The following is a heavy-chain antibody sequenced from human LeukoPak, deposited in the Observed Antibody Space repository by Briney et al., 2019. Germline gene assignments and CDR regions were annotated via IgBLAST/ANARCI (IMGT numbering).Heavy chain of an antibody. CDR2: ISGSGGST. CDR3: ARATYYYDSSGYREGYYFDY. D-gene: IGHD3-22*01. CDR1: GFTFSSYA. V-gene: IGHV3-23*01. Sequence: PGGSLRLSCAASGFTFSSYAMSWVRQAPGKGLEWVSAISGSGGSTYYADSVKGRFTISRDNSKNTLYLQMNSLRAEDTAVYYCARATYYYDSSGYREGYYFDYWGQGTLVTVSS. J-gene: IGHJ4*02.